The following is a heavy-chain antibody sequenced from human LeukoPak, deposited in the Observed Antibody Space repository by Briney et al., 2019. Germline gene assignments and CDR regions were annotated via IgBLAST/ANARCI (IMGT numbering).Heavy chain of an antibody. J-gene: IGHJ4*02. CDR1: GGSISSGSYY. V-gene: IGHV4-61*10. D-gene: IGHD3-16*02. CDR3: ARARGDYVWGSYRYQYYFDY. CDR2: IYYSGST. Sequence: SETLSLTCTVSGGSISSGSYYWSWIRQPAGKGLEWIGRIYYSGSTNYNPSLKSRVTISVDTSKNQFSLKLSSVTAADTAVYYCARARGDYVWGSYRYQYYFDYWGQGTLVTVSS.